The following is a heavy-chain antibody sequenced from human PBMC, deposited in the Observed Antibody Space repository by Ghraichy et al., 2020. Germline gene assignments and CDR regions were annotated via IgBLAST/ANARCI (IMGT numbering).Heavy chain of an antibody. CDR3: ARANRGGLTPRYGMDV. V-gene: IGHV1-8*01. D-gene: IGHD3-16*01. CDR1: GYTFTNYD. Sequence: ASVKVSCKASGYTFTNYDINWVRQATGQGLEWMGWMNPNSGNADYAQEFQGRVTMTRNTSISTAYMELSSLRSEDTAVYYCARANRGGLTPRYGMDVWGQGTTVTVSS. CDR2: MNPNSGNA. J-gene: IGHJ6*02.